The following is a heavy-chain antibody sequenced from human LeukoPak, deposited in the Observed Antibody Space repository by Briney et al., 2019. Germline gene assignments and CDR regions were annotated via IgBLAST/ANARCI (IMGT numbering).Heavy chain of an antibody. CDR3: ARDGEVGANY. V-gene: IGHV1-46*01. Sequence: VASVKVSCKASGYTFTGYYMHWVRQAPGQGLEWMGRINPNSGSTSYAQKFQGRVTMTRDTSTSTVYMELSSLRSEDTAVYYCARDGEVGANYWGQGTLVAVSS. CDR2: INPNSGST. CDR1: GYTFTGYY. J-gene: IGHJ4*02. D-gene: IGHD1-26*01.